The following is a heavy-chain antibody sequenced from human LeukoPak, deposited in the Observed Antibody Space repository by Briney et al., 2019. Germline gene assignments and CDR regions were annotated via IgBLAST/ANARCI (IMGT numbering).Heavy chain of an antibody. V-gene: IGHV1-18*01. CDR1: GYTFTSYG. Sequence: GASVKVSCKASGYTFTSYGISWVRQAPGQGLEWMGWISAYNGNTNYAQELQGRVTMTTDTSTSTAYMELSSLRSEDTAVYYCARDRVGSSSSYFDYWGQGTLVTVSS. J-gene: IGHJ4*02. D-gene: IGHD6-6*01. CDR2: ISAYNGNT. CDR3: ARDRVGSSSSYFDY.